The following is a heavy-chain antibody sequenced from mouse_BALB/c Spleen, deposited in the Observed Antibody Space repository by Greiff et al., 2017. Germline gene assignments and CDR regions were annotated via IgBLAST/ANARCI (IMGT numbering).Heavy chain of an antibody. V-gene: IGHV1-74*01. CDR1: GYSFTSDW. CDR3: ASDYFDY. J-gene: IGHJ2*01. Sequence: QVQLQQPGAELVRPGASVKLSCNASGYSFTSDWRSWVKQRHGQGLVWSGMIHPSDSETRLNQTFKDKATLTVDKSSSTAYMQLSSPTSEDSAVYYCASDYFDYWGQGTTLTVSS. CDR2: IHPSDSET.